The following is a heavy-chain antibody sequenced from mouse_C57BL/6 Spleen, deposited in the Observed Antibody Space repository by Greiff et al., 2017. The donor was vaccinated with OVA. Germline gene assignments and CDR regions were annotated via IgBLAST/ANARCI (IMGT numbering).Heavy chain of an antibody. CDR3: AKNYDGYWAWFAD. CDR2: IWRGGST. D-gene: IGHD2-3*01. V-gene: IGHV2-5*01. J-gene: IGHJ3*01. CDR1: GFSLTSYG. Sequence: VHLVESGPGLVQPSQSLSITCTVSGFSLTSYGVHWVRQSPGKGLEWLGVIWRGGSTDYNAAFMSRLSITKDNSKSQVFFKMNSLQADDTAIYYCAKNYDGYWAWFADWGQGTLVTVSA.